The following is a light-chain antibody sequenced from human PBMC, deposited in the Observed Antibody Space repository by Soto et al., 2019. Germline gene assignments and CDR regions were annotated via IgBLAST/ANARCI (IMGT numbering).Light chain of an antibody. CDR2: AAS. Sequence: EIVLTQSPGTLSLSPGERATLSCRASQSVSSSLAWYQQKPGQAPRLLIYAASSRATGIPDRFSGSGSGTEFTLTINSLQSEDFVVYYCQQYDNWPPTFGQGTRLEIK. V-gene: IGKV3D-15*01. J-gene: IGKJ5*01. CDR3: QQYDNWPPT. CDR1: QSVSSS.